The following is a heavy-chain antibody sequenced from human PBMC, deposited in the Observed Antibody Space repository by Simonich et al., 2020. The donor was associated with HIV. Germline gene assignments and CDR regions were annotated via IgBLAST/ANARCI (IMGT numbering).Heavy chain of an antibody. J-gene: IGHJ3*02. D-gene: IGHD5-12*01. CDR3: ARQSGYVDAFDT. V-gene: IGHV4-39*01. Sequence: IKSRVTISVDTSKNQFSLNLTSGTAADTAVYYCARQSGYVDAFDTWGQGTMVTVSS.